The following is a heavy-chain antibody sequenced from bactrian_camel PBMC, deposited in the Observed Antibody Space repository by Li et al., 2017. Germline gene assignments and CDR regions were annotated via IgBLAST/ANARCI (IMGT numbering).Heavy chain of an antibody. V-gene: IGHV3S1*01. CDR3: ATDPSRGDWYVD. CDR2: ILSGDTS. CDR1: GFTFSEWT. D-gene: IGHD1*01. J-gene: IGHJ4*01. Sequence: HVQLVESGGGLVQPGGSLRLSCSGSGFTFSEWTMFWIRQAPGTGLEWVSTILSGDTSYYSDSVKGQFTISKDNAKNTLYLQMNSLKTEDTAVYYCATDPSRGDWYVDWGQGTQVTVS.